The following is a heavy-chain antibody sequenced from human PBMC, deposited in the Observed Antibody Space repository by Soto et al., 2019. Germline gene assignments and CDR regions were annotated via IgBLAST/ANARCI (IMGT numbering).Heavy chain of an antibody. CDR2: IITIFGTA. J-gene: IGHJ3*02. D-gene: IGHD6-19*01. CDR1: GGTFSSYA. CDR3: ARHSPYSSGWLGPFVI. V-gene: IGHV1-69*06. Sequence: QVQLVQSGAEVKKPGSSVKVSCKASGGTFSSYAISWVRQAPGQGLEWMGGIITIFGTANYAQKFQGRVTITADKSTSTAYMELRSLRSEDTAVYYCARHSPYSSGWLGPFVIWGQGTMVTVSS.